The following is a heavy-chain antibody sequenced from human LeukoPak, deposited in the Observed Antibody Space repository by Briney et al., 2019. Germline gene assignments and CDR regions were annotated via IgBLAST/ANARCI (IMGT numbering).Heavy chain of an antibody. D-gene: IGHD3-22*01. V-gene: IGHV3-23*01. Sequence: GGSLRLSCAASGFTFSSYAMSWVRQAPGKGLEWVSAISGSGGSTYYAGSVKGRFTISRDNSKNTLYLQMNSLRAEDTAVYYCAKCYDSSALMGDFDYWGQGTLVTVSS. CDR1: GFTFSSYA. CDR3: AKCYDSSALMGDFDY. CDR2: ISGSGGST. J-gene: IGHJ4*02.